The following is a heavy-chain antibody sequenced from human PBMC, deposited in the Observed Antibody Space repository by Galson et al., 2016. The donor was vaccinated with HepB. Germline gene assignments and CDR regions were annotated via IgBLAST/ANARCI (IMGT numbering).Heavy chain of an antibody. V-gene: IGHV4-61*09. D-gene: IGHD2-21*01. J-gene: IGHJ4*02. Sequence: TLSLTCAVSGDSTSSGSYYWSWIRRPAGEGLEWIGHISTSGRTKYNPSLKDRVTISLDTSKNQSSLSLNSVTAADTAVYYCARDRGWGSVKYFDYWGQGILVTVSS. CDR1: GDSTSSGSYY. CDR2: ISTSGRT. CDR3: ARDRGWGSVKYFDY.